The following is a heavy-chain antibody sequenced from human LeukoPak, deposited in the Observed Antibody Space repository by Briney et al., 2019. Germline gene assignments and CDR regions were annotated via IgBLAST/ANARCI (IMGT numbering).Heavy chain of an antibody. CDR2: IYHSGST. Sequence: SETLSLTRAVYGGSLSGYYWSWIRQPPGKGLEWIGEIYHSGSTNHHPSLKSRVTISVDTHKNQLSLKLSSVSAADTAVYYCARGPRGSGSYYVRNYFDYWGQGTLVTVSS. CDR3: ARGPRGSGSYYVRNYFDY. V-gene: IGHV4-34*01. CDR1: GGSLSGYY. D-gene: IGHD1-26*01. J-gene: IGHJ4*02.